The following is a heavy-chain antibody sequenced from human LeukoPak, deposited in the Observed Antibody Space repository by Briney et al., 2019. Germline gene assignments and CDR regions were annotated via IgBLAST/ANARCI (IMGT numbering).Heavy chain of an antibody. CDR2: IFTTGTT. V-gene: IGHV4-4*07. J-gene: IGHJ5*02. Sequence: SETLSLTCTVSGASISSSYWSWLRQPAGKGLEWIGRIFTTGTTDYNPSLKSRVTISLDFSNSQFSLKMRSVTAADTAVYYCARDRLLAALIPGNWFDPWGQGILVTVSS. CDR3: ARDRLLAALIPGNWFDP. CDR1: GASISSSY. D-gene: IGHD5-18*01.